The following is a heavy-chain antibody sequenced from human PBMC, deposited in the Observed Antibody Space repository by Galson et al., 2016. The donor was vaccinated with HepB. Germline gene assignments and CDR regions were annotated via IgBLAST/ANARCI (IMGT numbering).Heavy chain of an antibody. CDR2: INPKTGGT. Sequence: SVKVSCKASGYTFTDYFLHWVRQAPGQGLEWMGWINPKTGGTNYAQKFQGRVTVTRDTSLNTAYMEVSSVRSDDTALYYCATDPFDYWGQGPLVTVSS. CDR3: ATDPFDY. CDR1: GYTFTDYF. V-gene: IGHV1-2*02. J-gene: IGHJ4*02.